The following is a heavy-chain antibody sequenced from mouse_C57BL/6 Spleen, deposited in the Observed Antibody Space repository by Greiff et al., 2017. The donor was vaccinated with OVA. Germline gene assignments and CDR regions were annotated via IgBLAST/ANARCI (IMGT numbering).Heavy chain of an antibody. Sequence: QVQLKQPGAELVRPGSSVKLSCKASGYTFTSYWMHWVKQRPIQGLEWIGNIDPSDSETHYNQKFKDKATLTVDKSSSTAYMQLSSLTSEDSAVYYCARSDSYYAMDYWGQGTSVTVSS. V-gene: IGHV1-52*01. CDR3: ARSDSYYAMDY. CDR2: IDPSDSET. CDR1: GYTFTSYW. J-gene: IGHJ4*01.